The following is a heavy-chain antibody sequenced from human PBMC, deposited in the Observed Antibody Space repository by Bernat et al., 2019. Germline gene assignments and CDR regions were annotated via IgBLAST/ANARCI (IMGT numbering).Heavy chain of an antibody. D-gene: IGHD4-17*01. CDR3: ATLEGDYGDYIP. Sequence: EVQLVESGGDVVQPGGSLRLSCAASGFIVTSNYMTWVRQAPGKGLEWVSIISGGGSTYYADSVKGRFTISRDNSKNTLYLQMNSLRAEDTAVYYCATLEGDYGDYIPWGQGTLVTVSS. CDR2: ISGGGST. J-gene: IGHJ5*02. V-gene: IGHV3-66*01. CDR1: GFIVTSNY.